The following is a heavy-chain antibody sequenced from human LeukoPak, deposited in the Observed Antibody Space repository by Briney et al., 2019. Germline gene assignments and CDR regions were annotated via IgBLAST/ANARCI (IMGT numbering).Heavy chain of an antibody. J-gene: IGHJ5*02. CDR2: FDPEDGET. D-gene: IGHD3-22*01. CDR3: ARDNSVDDNAWWFDP. CDR1: GYTLTGLS. Sequence: GASVKVSCKVSGYTLTGLSMHWVRQAPGKGLEWMGGFDPEDGETIYAQKFQGRVTMTRDMSTSTDYLELSSLRSEDTAIYYCARDNSVDDNAWWFDPWGQGTLVSVSS. V-gene: IGHV1-24*01.